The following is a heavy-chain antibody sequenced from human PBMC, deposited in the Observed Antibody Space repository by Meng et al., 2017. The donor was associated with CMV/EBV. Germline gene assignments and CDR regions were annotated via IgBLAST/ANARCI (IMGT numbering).Heavy chain of an antibody. CDR3: ARVRWGYQLLSSDYYYYGMDV. D-gene: IGHD2-2*01. Sequence: GESLKISCAASGFTFSSYSMNWVRQAPGKGLEWVSSISSSSSYIYYADSVKGRFTISRDNAKNSLYLQMNSLRAEDTALYYCARVRWGYQLLSSDYYYYGMDVWGQGTTVTVSS. CDR2: ISSSSSYI. CDR1: GFTFSSYS. J-gene: IGHJ6*02. V-gene: IGHV3-21*04.